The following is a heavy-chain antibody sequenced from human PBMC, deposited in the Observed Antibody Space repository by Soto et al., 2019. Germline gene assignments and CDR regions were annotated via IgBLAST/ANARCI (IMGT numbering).Heavy chain of an antibody. CDR2: IYYSGST. CDR3: ASLNFDILTGYYAFDL. V-gene: IGHV4-61*08. J-gene: IGHJ3*01. D-gene: IGHD3-9*01. Sequence: SETLSLTCTVSGGSISSGGYYWSWIHQHPGKGLEWIGYIYYSGSTNYNPSLKSRVTTSLDTSKNQFSLKLSSVTAADTAIYYCASLNFDILTGYYAFDLWGQGTMVTVSS. CDR1: GGSISSGGYY.